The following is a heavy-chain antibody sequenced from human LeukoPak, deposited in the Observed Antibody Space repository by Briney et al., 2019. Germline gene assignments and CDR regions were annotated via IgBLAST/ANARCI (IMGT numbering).Heavy chain of an antibody. CDR1: GFTFNTYA. CDR3: AKDRRELDVFDI. Sequence: GGSLRLSCAAYGFTFNTYAMSWVRQAPGKGLERVSGISGSGRTTYYADSVKGRFTISRDNSKNTLFVQMNSLRAEDTAVYYCAKDRRELDVFDIWGQGTMVTVSS. CDR2: ISGSGRTT. J-gene: IGHJ3*02. V-gene: IGHV3-23*01.